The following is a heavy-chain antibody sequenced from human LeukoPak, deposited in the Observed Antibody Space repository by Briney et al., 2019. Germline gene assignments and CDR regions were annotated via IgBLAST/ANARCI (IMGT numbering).Heavy chain of an antibody. CDR3: ARAFPLRGEMTS. CDR2: ISAYNGNT. Sequence: ASLKVSCKASGYTSTSYGISSVRQAPGQGLEWMGWISAYNGNTNYAQKLQGRVTMTTDTSTSTAYMELRSLRSDDTAVYYCARAFPLRGEMTSWGQGTLVTVSS. V-gene: IGHV1-18*01. CDR1: GYTSTSYG. D-gene: IGHD3-16*01. J-gene: IGHJ4*02.